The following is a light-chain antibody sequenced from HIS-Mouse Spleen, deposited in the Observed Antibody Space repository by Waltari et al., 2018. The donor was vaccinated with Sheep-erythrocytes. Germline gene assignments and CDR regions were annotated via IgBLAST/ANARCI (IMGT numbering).Light chain of an antibody. Sequence: SYELTQPPSVSVSPGQTASITCSGDKLGDKYACWYQQKPGRSPVLVIYQDSKRPSGIPERFSGPHSGNTATLTISGTQAMDEADYYCQAWDSSTAWVFGGGTKLTVL. V-gene: IGLV3-1*01. CDR1: KLGDKY. CDR3: QAWDSSTAWV. J-gene: IGLJ3*02. CDR2: QDS.